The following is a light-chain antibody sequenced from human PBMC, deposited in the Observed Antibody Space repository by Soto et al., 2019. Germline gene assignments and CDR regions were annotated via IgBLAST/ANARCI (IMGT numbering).Light chain of an antibody. V-gene: IGLV2-14*01. Sequence: QSALTQPASVSGSPGQSITISCTGTSSDIGAHDYVSWYQQYPGTAPKLIIYGINKRPSGVSGRFSASKSGNTASLTISGLQPEDDATYYRSAYVASVFGGGTKLTVL. J-gene: IGLJ2*01. CDR3: SAYVASV. CDR1: SSDIGAHDY. CDR2: GIN.